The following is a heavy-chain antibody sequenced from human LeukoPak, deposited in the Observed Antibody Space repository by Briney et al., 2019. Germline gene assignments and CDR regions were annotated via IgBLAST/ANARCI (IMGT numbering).Heavy chain of an antibody. V-gene: IGHV4-34*01. CDR2: INHSGST. CDR3: ARSVVRGSAQYYFDY. D-gene: IGHD3-10*01. CDR1: GGSFSGYH. J-gene: IGHJ4*02. Sequence: SETLSLTCAVYGGSFSGYHWSWIRQPPGKGLEWIGEINHSGSTNYNPSLKSRVTISVDTSKNQFSLKLSSVTAADTAVYYCARSVVRGSAQYYFDYWGQGTLVTVSS.